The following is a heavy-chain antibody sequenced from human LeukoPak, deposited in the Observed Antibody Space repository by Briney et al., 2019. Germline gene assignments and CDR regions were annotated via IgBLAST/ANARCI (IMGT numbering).Heavy chain of an antibody. J-gene: IGHJ4*02. CDR1: GLTFSNAW. V-gene: IGHV3-15*01. D-gene: IGHD4-17*01. CDR2: IKSKTDGGTT. CDR3: TTDSYGDYGVALDY. Sequence: GGSLRLSCAASGLTFSNAWMSWVRQAPGEGRGWVGRIKSKTDGGTTDYAAPVRGRFTISRDDSKNTLYLQMNSLRIEDTAVYYCTTDSYGDYGVALDYWGQGTLVTVSS.